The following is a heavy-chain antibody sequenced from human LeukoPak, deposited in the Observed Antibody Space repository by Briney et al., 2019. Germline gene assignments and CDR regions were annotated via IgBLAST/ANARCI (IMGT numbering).Heavy chain of an antibody. Sequence: PGRSLRLSCAASGFTFDDYAMHWVRQAPGKGLEWVSGISWNSGSIGYADSVKGRFTISRDNAKNSLYLQMNSLRAEDTALYYCAKDTSSSGWYPTFQHWGQGTLVTVSS. D-gene: IGHD6-19*01. CDR2: ISWNSGSI. J-gene: IGHJ1*01. CDR1: GFTFDDYA. CDR3: AKDTSSSGWYPTFQH. V-gene: IGHV3-9*01.